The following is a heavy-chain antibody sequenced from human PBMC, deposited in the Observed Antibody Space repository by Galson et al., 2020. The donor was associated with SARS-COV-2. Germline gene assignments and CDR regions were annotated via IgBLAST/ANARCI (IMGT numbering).Heavy chain of an antibody. CDR1: GFIFTNYE. CDR2: ISDSGTTI. V-gene: IGHV3-48*03. D-gene: IGHD6-13*01. J-gene: IGHJ3*01. CDR3: ASPYLAAASFFGAFDL. Sequence: GGYLRLSCAASGFIFTNYEMNWVRQAPGKGLEWVSYISDSGTTIYYADSVKGRFTISRDNTKNSVYLQMTSVRAEDTAVYYCASPYLAAASFFGAFDLWGRGTMVTVSS.